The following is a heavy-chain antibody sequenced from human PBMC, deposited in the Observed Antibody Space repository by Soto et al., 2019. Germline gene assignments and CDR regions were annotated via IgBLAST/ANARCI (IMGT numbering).Heavy chain of an antibody. CDR1: GGSVSSGSYY. J-gene: IGHJ5*02. CDR2: IYYSGST. Sequence: PSETLSLTCTVSGGSVSSGSYYWSWIRQPPGKGLEWIGYIYYSGSTNYNPSLKSRVTISVDTSKNQFSLKLSSVTAADTAVYYCATSTESDIVVVPAAIFSGFDPWGQGTLVTVSS. D-gene: IGHD2-2*01. CDR3: ATSTESDIVVVPAAIFSGFDP. V-gene: IGHV4-61*01.